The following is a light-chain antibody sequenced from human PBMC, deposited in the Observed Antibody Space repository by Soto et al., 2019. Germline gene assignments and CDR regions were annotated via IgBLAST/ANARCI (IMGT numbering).Light chain of an antibody. J-gene: IGLJ2*01. CDR1: SSDVGGYNY. CDR2: EVT. Sequence: SALTQPASVSGSLGQSITISCTGTSSDVGGYNYVSWYQQHPGKDPKVVTFEVTKRPSGVSSRFSGSKSGNTASLTFSGLQAEDEGDYYCSSYTSSRTVLFGGGTKVTVL. CDR3: SSYTSSRTVL. V-gene: IGLV2-14*01.